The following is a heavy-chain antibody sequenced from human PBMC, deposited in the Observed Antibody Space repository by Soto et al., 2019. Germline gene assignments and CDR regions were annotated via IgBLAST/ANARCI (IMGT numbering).Heavy chain of an antibody. CDR2: IVVGSGNT. V-gene: IGHV1-58*01. CDR1: GFTFTSSA. Sequence: SVKVSCKASGFTFTSSAVQWVRQARGQRLEWIGWIVVGSGNTNYAQKFQERVTITRDMSTSTAYMELSSLRSEDTAVYYCAAASYYDSSGYYPPSGDAFDIWGQGTMVTVSS. D-gene: IGHD3-22*01. CDR3: AAASYYDSSGYYPPSGDAFDI. J-gene: IGHJ3*02.